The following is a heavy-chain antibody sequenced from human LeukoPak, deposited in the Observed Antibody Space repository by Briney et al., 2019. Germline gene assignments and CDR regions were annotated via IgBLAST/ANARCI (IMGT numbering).Heavy chain of an antibody. CDR2: IFYNGTT. CDR1: GASISPYY. Sequence: SETLSLTCTVSGASISPYYWSWIRQPPGKGLEWIGYIFYNGTTNYNPSLKSRVTISVDTSNNQFSLNLSSVTAADAAVYYCARARYHCSGGTCYSGNGLDVWGQGTTVTVSS. V-gene: IGHV4-59*01. J-gene: IGHJ6*02. D-gene: IGHD2-15*01. CDR3: ARARYHCSGGTCYSGNGLDV.